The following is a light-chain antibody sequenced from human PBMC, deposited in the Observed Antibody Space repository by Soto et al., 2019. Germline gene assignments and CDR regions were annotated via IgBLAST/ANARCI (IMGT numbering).Light chain of an antibody. CDR2: LGS. J-gene: IGKJ1*01. V-gene: IGKV2-28*01. CDR1: QSLLHSNGYNY. CDR3: MQALQTPWT. Sequence: DIVMTRSPLSLPVTPGEPASISCRSSQSLLHSNGYNYLDWYLQKPGQSPQLLIYLGSNRASGVPDRFSGSGSGTDFTLKIRIVEAEDVGVYYCMQALQTPWTFGQGTKVEIK.